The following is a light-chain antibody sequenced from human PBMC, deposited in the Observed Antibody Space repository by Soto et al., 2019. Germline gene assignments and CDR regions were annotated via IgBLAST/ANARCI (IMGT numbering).Light chain of an antibody. CDR1: QSVDNN. V-gene: IGKV3-15*01. J-gene: IGKJ5*01. CDR3: QQYNDRPPIT. CDR2: GSF. Sequence: EIVMTQSPVTLSASPGESATLSCRASQSVDNNVACYQQKPGQAPRLLIVGSFARATGIPARFSGSGSGSEFTLTISGLQSEDFAVYYCQQYNDRPPITCGQGTRLEIK.